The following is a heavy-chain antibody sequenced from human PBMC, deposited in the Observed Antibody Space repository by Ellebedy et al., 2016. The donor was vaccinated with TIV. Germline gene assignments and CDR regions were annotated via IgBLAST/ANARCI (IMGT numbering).Heavy chain of an antibody. D-gene: IGHD4-23*01. J-gene: IGHJ4*02. CDR3: AREMGDGGNSWDF. CDR1: GVTFSNYA. V-gene: IGHV1-69*13. CDR2: TNPIFGTA. Sequence: AASVKVSCKASGVTFSNYAFSWVRQAPGQGLVWMGGTNPIFGTANYAQNFQGRVTITADESTSPVYMELSSLISDDTAIYYCAREMGDGGNSWDFWGQGTLVSVSS.